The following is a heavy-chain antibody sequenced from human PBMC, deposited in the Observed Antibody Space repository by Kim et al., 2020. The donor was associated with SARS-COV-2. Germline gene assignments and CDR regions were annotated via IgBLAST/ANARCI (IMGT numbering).Heavy chain of an antibody. CDR2: INQDGSEK. CDR3: ARGRGLNV. J-gene: IGHJ6*02. V-gene: IGHV3-7*01. Sequence: GGSLRLSCAASGFSFTTYWMSWVRQAPGKGLEWVASINQDGSEKYYVDSVKGRFTISRDNAKNSLYLQMNSLRVEDTAVFYCARGRGLNVWGQGTTVTVSS. CDR1: GFSFTTYW.